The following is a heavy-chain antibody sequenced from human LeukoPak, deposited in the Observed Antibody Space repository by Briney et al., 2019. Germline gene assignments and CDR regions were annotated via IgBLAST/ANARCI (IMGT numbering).Heavy chain of an antibody. V-gene: IGHV4-61*02. Sequence: SSQTLSLTCTVSGDSIGSGSFYWSWIRQPAGKGLEWIARIYTSGSTDYNPSLKSRVTISIDTSKNQFSLKLNSVTAADAAVYYCARGVSQVRGMWFDPWGQGTLVTVSS. CDR2: IYTSGST. CDR1: GDSIGSGSFY. J-gene: IGHJ5*02. D-gene: IGHD3-10*01. CDR3: ARGVSQVRGMWFDP.